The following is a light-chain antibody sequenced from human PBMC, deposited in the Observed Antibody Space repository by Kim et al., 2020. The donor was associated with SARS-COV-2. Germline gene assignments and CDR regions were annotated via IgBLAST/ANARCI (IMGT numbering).Light chain of an antibody. Sequence: QSVLTQPASVSGSPGQSITISCTGTSSDVGGHNYVSWYQQHPGKAPKLMIYVVSTRPSGVSDRFSGSKSGNTASLTISGLQAEDEADYYCSSYSTTSTLVFGTGTKVTVL. V-gene: IGLV2-14*03. CDR2: VVS. J-gene: IGLJ1*01. CDR3: SSYSTTSTLV. CDR1: SSDVGGHNY.